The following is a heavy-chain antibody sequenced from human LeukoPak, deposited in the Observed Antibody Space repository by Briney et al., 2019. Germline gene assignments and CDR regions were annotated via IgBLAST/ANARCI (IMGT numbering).Heavy chain of an antibody. V-gene: IGHV4-34*01. CDR1: GGSFSGYY. D-gene: IGHD6-25*01. CDR2: INHSGST. Sequence: SETLSLTCAVYGGSFSGYYWSWIRQPPGKGLEWIGEINHSGSTNYNPSLKSRVTISVDTSKNQFSLKLSSVTAADTAVYYCARGLDEQRAWFDPWGQGTLVTVSS. J-gene: IGHJ5*02. CDR3: ARGLDEQRAWFDP.